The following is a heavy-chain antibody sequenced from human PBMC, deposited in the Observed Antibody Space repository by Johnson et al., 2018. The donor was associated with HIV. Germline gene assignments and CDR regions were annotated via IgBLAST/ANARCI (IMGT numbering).Heavy chain of an antibody. CDR3: VKDLYCAGGLCRTDAFDI. D-gene: IGHD2-8*02. Sequence: VQLVESGGGFVQPGGSLRLSCAASGFSFSAYAMSWVRQAPGKWLDWVSTISGAGGSTYYADSVKGRFTISRDNLKNTLYLQMNSLRAEDTAVYYCVKDLYCAGGLCRTDAFDILGQGTMVTISS. CDR2: ISGAGGST. CDR1: GFSFSAYA. V-gene: IGHV3-23*04. J-gene: IGHJ3*02.